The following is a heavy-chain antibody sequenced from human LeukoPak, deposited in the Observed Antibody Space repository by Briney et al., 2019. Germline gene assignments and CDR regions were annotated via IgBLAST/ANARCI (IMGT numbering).Heavy chain of an antibody. V-gene: IGHV4-59*08. CDR1: GGXISGYF. CDR2: IYYSGGT. J-gene: IGHJ4*02. CDR3: ARTALYNSGWYPDY. D-gene: IGHD6-19*01. Sequence: SETLSLTCSVSGGXISGYFCAWIRQPPGKGLEWIGFIYYSGGTNYNPSLKSRVTISLDTSKNQFSLELSSVTAADTAVYFCARTALYNSGWYPDYWGQGTLVTVSA.